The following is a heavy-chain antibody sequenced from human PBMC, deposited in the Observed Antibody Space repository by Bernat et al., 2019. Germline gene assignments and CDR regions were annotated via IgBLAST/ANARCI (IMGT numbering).Heavy chain of an antibody. CDR3: ARGHGEIQLWRKYYFDY. CDR2: ISGSGGST. J-gene: IGHJ4*02. D-gene: IGHD5-18*01. V-gene: IGHV3-23*01. CDR1: GFTFSSYA. Sequence: EVQLLESGGGLVQPGGSLRLSCAASGFTFSSYAMSWVRQAPGKGLEWVSAISGSGGSTYYADSVKGRFTISRDNSKNTLYLQMNSLRAEDTAVYYCARGHGEIQLWRKYYFDYWGQGTLVTVSS.